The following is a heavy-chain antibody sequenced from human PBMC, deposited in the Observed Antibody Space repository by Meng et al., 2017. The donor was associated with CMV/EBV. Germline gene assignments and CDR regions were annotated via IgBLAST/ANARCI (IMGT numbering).Heavy chain of an antibody. V-gene: IGHV1-8*01. CDR1: GYTFTSYD. CDR3: ARVGVSLDAFDI. J-gene: IGHJ3*02. Sequence: ASVKVSCKAAGYTFTSYDINWVRQATGQGLEWMGWMNPNSGNTGYAQKFQGRVTMTRNTSISTAYMELSSLRSEDTAAYYCARVGVSLDAFDIWGQGTMVTVSS. CDR2: MNPNSGNT. D-gene: IGHD3-16*01.